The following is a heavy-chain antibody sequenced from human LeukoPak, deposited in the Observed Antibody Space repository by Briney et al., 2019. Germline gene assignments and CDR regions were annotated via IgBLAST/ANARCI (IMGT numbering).Heavy chain of an antibody. CDR2: ISSNGGST. J-gene: IGHJ4*02. CDR3: ARGRIDWNYNRPFDY. CDR1: GFTFSSYA. V-gene: IGHV3-64*01. D-gene: IGHD1-7*01. Sequence: GGSLRLSCAASGFTFSSYAMHWVRQAPGRGLEYVSAISSNGGSTYYANSVKGRFTISRDSSKNTLYLQMGSLRAEDMAVYYCARGRIDWNYNRPFDYWGQGTLVTVSS.